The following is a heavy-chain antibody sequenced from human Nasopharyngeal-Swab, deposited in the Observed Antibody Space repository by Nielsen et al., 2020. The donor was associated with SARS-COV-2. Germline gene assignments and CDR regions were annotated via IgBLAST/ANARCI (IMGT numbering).Heavy chain of an antibody. CDR3: ARGRYNPY. CDR2: IHSVSSFT. D-gene: IGHD1-14*01. J-gene: IGHJ4*02. Sequence: GESLKISCAASGFTFSSYAMSWVRQAPGKGLEWVSYIHSVSSFTDYADSVKGRFTISRDNDKNTLYLQMNSLRAEDTAVYYCARGRYNPYWGQGTLVTVAS. V-gene: IGHV3-21*06. CDR1: GFTFSSYA.